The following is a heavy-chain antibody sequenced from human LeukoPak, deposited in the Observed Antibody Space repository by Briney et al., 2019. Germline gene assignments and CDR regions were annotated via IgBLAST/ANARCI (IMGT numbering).Heavy chain of an antibody. CDR3: ARVAGYSSPFAY. J-gene: IGHJ4*02. Sequence: SETLSLTCTVSGGSISSGGYYWSWICQHPGKGLEWIGYIYYSGSTYYNPSLKSRVTISVDTSKNQFSLKLTSVTAADTAVYYCARVAGYSSPFAYWGQGTLVTVSS. V-gene: IGHV4-31*03. CDR1: GGSISSGGYY. D-gene: IGHD6-13*01. CDR2: IYYSGST.